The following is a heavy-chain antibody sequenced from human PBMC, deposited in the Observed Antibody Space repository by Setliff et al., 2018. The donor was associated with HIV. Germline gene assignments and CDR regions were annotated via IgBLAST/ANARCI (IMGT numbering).Heavy chain of an antibody. V-gene: IGHV3-30*02. CDR2: IWYDGSNK. Sequence: PGESLKISCAASGFTFSTSGMHWVRQAPGKGLEWVAFIWYDGSNKYYGDSVKGRFTISRDNYKNMLYMQLNSLRAEDTAVYYCAKGKGSTTTHFFMDVWGKGTTVTVSS. J-gene: IGHJ6*03. CDR1: GFTFSTSG. CDR3: AKGKGSTTTHFFMDV. D-gene: IGHD1-26*01.